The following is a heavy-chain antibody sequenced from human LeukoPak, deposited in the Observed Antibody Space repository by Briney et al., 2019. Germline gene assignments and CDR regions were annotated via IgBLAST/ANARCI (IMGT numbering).Heavy chain of an antibody. J-gene: IGHJ6*02. CDR1: GDTVSSNSAA. CDR3: AREDSSGWYKSPDV. V-gene: IGHV6-1*01. D-gene: IGHD6-19*01. Sequence: SQTLSLTCALSGDTVSSNSAAWNWVRQSPSRGLEWLGRTYYRSKSYNDYAVSVKSRIPINPDTSKNQFSLQLNSVTPEDTAVYYCAREDSSGWYKSPDVWGQGTTVTVSS. CDR2: TYYRSKSYN.